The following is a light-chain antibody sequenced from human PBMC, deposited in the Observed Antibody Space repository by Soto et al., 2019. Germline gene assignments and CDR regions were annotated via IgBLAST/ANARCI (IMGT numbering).Light chain of an antibody. Sequence: DIVLTQSPGTLSLSPGERATLCCRASQSVSSSYLAWYQQKPGQAPRLLIYGASSRASGIPDRFSGSGSGTDFTLTTSRLEPEDFAVYYCQQYGRSPPWTLGQGTKV. CDR2: GAS. V-gene: IGKV3-20*01. CDR3: QQYGRSPPWT. J-gene: IGKJ1*01. CDR1: QSVSSSY.